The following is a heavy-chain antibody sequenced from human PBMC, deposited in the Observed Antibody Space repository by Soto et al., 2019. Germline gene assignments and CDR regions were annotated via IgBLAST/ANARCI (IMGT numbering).Heavy chain of an antibody. CDR1: GGSFSGYY. CDR2: INHSGST. V-gene: IGHV4-34*01. D-gene: IGHD2-15*01. Sequence: SETLSLTCAVYGGSFSGYYWSWIRQPPGKGLEWIGEINHSGSTNYNPSLKSRVTISVDTSKSQFSLELSSVTAADTAVYYCARQYCSNGACYSVDYWGQGTLVTVS. J-gene: IGHJ4*02. CDR3: ARQYCSNGACYSVDY.